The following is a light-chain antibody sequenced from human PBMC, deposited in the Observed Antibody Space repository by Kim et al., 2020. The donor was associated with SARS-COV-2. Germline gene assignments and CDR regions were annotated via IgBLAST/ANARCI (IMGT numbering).Light chain of an antibody. CDR1: NLGDKY. Sequence: SYELTQPPSVSVSPGQTASITCSGDNLGDKYASWYQQKPGQSPILVMYQDFKRPSGITERFSGSNSGNTATLTISGTQAMDEADYYCQAWDSSTAVFGGGTQLTVL. J-gene: IGLJ2*01. V-gene: IGLV3-1*01. CDR3: QAWDSSTAV. CDR2: QDF.